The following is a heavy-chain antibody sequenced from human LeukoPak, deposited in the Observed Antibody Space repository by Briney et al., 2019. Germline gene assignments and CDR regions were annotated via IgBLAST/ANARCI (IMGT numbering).Heavy chain of an antibody. Sequence: SETLSLTCTVSGSGYSISGGYYWGWIRQPPGKGLEWIGSIYHSGSTYYNPSLKSRATISVDTSKDQFSLKLKSVTAADTAVYYCAGQFDSSGSYFYWGQGTLVTVSS. J-gene: IGHJ4*02. CDR1: GSGYSISGGYY. CDR3: AGQFDSSGSYFY. D-gene: IGHD3-22*01. CDR2: IYHSGST. V-gene: IGHV4-38-2*02.